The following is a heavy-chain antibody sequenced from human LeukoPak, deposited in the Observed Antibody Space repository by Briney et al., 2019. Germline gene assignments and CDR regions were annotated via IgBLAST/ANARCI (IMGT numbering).Heavy chain of an antibody. CDR2: ISGSRGST. J-gene: IGHJ6*02. V-gene: IGHV3-23*01. CDR3: AKGLTELLLADYYYYYGMDV. CDR1: GFSFSSYA. Sequence: GGSLRLSCAASGFSFSSYAMNWVRQAPRKGLEWVSAISGSRGSTHYADSVKGRFTISRDNPKNTLSLQMNSLRAEDTAVYYCAKGLTELLLADYYYYYGMDVWGQGTTVTVSS. D-gene: IGHD1-26*01.